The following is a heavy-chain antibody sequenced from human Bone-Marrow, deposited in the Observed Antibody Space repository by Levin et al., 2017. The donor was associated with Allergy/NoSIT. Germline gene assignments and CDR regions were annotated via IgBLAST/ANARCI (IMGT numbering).Heavy chain of an antibody. CDR1: GFTVNNNY. V-gene: IGHV3-66*01. CDR2: IYRGGST. Sequence: TGGSLRLSCAASGFTVNNNYMSWVRQAPGKGLEWVSLIYRGGSTYYADSVKGRFTISRDSSKNTLYLQMNSLRAEDTAMYYCARNVAVTANGYWGQGTLVTVSS. CDR3: ARNVAVTANGY. J-gene: IGHJ4*02. D-gene: IGHD2-21*02.